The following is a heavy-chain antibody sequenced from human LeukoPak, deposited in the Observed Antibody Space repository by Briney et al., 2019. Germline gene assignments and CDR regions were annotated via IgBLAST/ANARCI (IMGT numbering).Heavy chain of an antibody. V-gene: IGHV3-30-3*01. D-gene: IGHD5-18*01. CDR2: ISYDGSNK. CDR3: ARDTWNVDTAMVTSIDY. J-gene: IGHJ4*02. Sequence: GGSLRLSCAASGFTFSSYAMHWVRQAQGKGLDWVAVISYDGSNKYYADSVKGRFTISRDNSKNTLYLQMNSLRAEDTAVYYCARDTWNVDTAMVTSIDYWGQGTLVTVSS. CDR1: GFTFSSYA.